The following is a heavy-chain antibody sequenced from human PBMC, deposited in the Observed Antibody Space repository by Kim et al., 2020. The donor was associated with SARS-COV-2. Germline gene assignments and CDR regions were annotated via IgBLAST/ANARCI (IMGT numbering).Heavy chain of an antibody. CDR3: SRLLKGGYALDV. D-gene: IGHD2-15*01. Sequence: GGSLRLSCAASGFILSDSAIHWVRQSSGKGLEWVGRIRGRGNNHATAYTESVRGRFSISRDDSDNPAHLQMNSLRTEDTAVYYCSRLLKGGYALDVWGKGTPVIVSS. CDR1: GFILSDSA. V-gene: IGHV3-73*01. J-gene: IGHJ6*04. CDR2: IRGRGNNHAT.